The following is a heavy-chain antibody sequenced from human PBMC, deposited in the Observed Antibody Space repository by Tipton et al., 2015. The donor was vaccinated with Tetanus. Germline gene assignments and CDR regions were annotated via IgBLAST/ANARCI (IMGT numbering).Heavy chain of an antibody. CDR1: GYTFTGYY. D-gene: IGHD3-22*01. Sequence: QLVQSGAELKKPGASVKVSCTASGYTFTGYYMYWVRQAPGQGLEWVGWIDPNSGDTIYAQNFQGRVTMTRDTSISTVYMELSRLRSDDTAVYYCARDRGDYIYYGMDAWGPGTTVTVSS. CDR3: ARDRGDYIYYGMDA. V-gene: IGHV1-2*02. J-gene: IGHJ6*02. CDR2: IDPNSGDT.